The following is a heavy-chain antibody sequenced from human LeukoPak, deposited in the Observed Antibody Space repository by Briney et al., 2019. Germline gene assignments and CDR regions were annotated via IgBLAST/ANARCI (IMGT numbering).Heavy chain of an antibody. CDR2: ISAYNGQT. Sequence: ASVKVSCKASGYTFTTSGISWVRQAPGQGLEWMGWISAYNGQTNYAQKVQGRVTMTTDTSTKTAYMELRSLGSDDTAVYYCAGAAGFYWNSDSFDYWGQGTQVTVSS. V-gene: IGHV1-18*01. J-gene: IGHJ4*02. D-gene: IGHD1-7*01. CDR1: GYTFTTSG. CDR3: AGAAGFYWNSDSFDY.